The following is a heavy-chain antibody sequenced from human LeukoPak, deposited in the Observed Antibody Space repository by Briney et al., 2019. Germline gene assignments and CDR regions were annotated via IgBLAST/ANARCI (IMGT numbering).Heavy chain of an antibody. CDR3: ARVKVTMVRGSFPLHI. D-gene: IGHD3-10*01. J-gene: IGHJ3*02. CDR1: GFTFSSYA. CDR2: ISYDGSNK. V-gene: IGHV3-30-3*01. Sequence: GRSLRLSCAASGFTFSSYAMHWVRQAPGKGLEWVAVISYDGSNKYYADSVKGRFTISRDNSKNTLYLQMNSLRAEDTAVYYCARVKVTMVRGSFPLHIWGQGTMVIASS.